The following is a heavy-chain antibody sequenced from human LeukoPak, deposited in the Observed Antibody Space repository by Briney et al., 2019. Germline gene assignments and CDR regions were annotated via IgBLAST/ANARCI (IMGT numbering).Heavy chain of an antibody. CDR3: ARDLLMDTAMVPYFDY. CDR1: GFTFSSYW. Sequence: GGSLRLSCAASGFTFSSYWMHWVRQAPGKGLVWASRINSDGSSTSYADSVKGRFTISRDNAKNTLYLQMNSLRAEDTAVYYCARDLLMDTAMVPYFDYWGQGTLVTVSS. J-gene: IGHJ4*02. CDR2: INSDGSST. D-gene: IGHD5-18*01. V-gene: IGHV3-74*01.